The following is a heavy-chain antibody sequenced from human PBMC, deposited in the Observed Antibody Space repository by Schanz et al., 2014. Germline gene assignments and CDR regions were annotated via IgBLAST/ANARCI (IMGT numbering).Heavy chain of an antibody. V-gene: IGHV3-11*01. Sequence: QVQLVDSGGDLVKPGGSLRLSCAASGFTFSDYYMSWIRQAPGKGPEWVSYISSGGSDTYYADSVQGRFTISRDNARNSPYLHMTILRAAATAVYYCARACSRQENHYYYTGMDVWGPGTTATASS. J-gene: IGHJ6*02. CDR1: GFTFSDYY. CDR2: ISSGGSDT. CDR3: ARACSRQENHYYYTGMDV. D-gene: IGHD6-13*01.